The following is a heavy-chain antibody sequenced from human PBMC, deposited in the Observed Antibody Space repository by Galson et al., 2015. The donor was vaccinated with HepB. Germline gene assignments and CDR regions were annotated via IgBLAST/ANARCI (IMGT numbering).Heavy chain of an antibody. CDR2: ISYDGSNK. Sequence: SLRLSCAASGFTFSSYGMHWVRQAPGKGLGWVAVISYDGSNKYYADSVKGRFTISRDNSKNTLYLQMNSLRAEDTAVYYCARDLGITGSLYGMDVWGQGTTVTVSS. CDR3: ARDLGITGSLYGMDV. D-gene: IGHD1-20*01. V-gene: IGHV3-30*19. CDR1: GFTFSSYG. J-gene: IGHJ6*02.